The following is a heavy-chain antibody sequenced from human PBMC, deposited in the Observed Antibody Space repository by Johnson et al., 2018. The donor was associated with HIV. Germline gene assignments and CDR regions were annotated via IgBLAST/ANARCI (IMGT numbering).Heavy chain of an antibody. CDR1: GFAFSRFA. CDR3: AKGNYYDSSGYYGSTHAFDI. J-gene: IGHJ3*02. CDR2: IRYDGSNK. D-gene: IGHD3-22*01. V-gene: IGHV3-30*02. Sequence: QVQLVESGGGVVQSGRSLRLSCAASGFAFSRFAMHWVRQAPGKGLEWVAFIRYDGSNKYYADSVKGRFTISRDNSKNTLYMQMNSLRAEDTAVYYCAKGNYYDSSGYYGSTHAFDIWGRGTMVTVSS.